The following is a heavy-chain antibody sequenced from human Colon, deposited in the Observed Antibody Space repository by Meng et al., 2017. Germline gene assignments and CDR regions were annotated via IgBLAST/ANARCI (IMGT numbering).Heavy chain of an antibody. CDR2: ITSSSNYI. V-gene: IGHV3-21*01. CDR3: ARVGTARPFDY. J-gene: IGHJ4*02. Sequence: EVQLVESGGGLVKPGESLRVPCEASGFTFSLYAINWVRQAPGEGLEWVASITSSSNYIHYSDSVKGRFTVSRDNARNSSYLQMDSLRAEDTAVYYCARVGTARPFDYWGQGTLVTVSS. D-gene: IGHD1-1*01. CDR1: GFTFSLYA.